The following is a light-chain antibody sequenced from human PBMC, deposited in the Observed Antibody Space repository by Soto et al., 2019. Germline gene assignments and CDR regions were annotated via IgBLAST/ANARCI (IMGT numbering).Light chain of an antibody. J-gene: IGLJ2*01. CDR1: SSNIGSNT. CDR2: SYN. V-gene: IGLV1-44*01. Sequence: QSVLTQPPSASGTSGQRVTISCSGSSSNIGSNTVIWYQQLPGTAPKLLIYSYNQRPSGVPDRFSGSKSGTSASLAISGLQSEDEADYYCAAWDDSLNGVVFGGGTKVTVL. CDR3: AAWDDSLNGVV.